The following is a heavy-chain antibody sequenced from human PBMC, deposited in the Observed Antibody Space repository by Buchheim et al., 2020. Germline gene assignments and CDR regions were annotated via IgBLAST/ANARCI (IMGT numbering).Heavy chain of an antibody. CDR1: GGSVSSGSYY. V-gene: IGHV4-61*01. D-gene: IGHD3-9*01. J-gene: IGHJ5*02. Sequence: QVQLQESGPGLVKPSETLSLTCTVSGGSVSSGSYYWSWIRQPPGKGLEWIGYIYYSGSTNYNPSLKSRVTISVDTSKNQFSLKLSSVTAADTAVYYCARNYDILTGSNWFDPWGQGTL. CDR2: IYYSGST. CDR3: ARNYDILTGSNWFDP.